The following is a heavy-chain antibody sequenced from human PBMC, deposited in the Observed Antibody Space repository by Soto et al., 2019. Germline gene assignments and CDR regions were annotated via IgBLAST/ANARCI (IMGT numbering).Heavy chain of an antibody. CDR2: IIPTFGTA. Sequence: QVQLVQSGAEMREPGSSVKVSCKASGGTFSSSAINWLRQAPGQGPEWMGGIIPTFGTANYIEKFRGRVTITADTSTSTACMEVSSLTSEDTAMYFCARSETAGHRGFDIWGQGTMVTVSS. D-gene: IGHD6-19*01. V-gene: IGHV1-69*06. J-gene: IGHJ3*02. CDR1: GGTFSSSA. CDR3: ARSETAGHRGFDI.